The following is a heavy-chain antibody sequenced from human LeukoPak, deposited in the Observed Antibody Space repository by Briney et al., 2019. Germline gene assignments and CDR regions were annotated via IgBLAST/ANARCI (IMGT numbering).Heavy chain of an antibody. Sequence: SVKVSCKASGGTFISYAISWVRQAPGQGLEWMGGIIPIFGTANYAQKFQARVTITADESTSPAYMQLSRLRSEAPAVYFSPRDQETGTLDYWGQGTLVTVSS. CDR1: GGTFISYA. CDR2: IIPIFGTA. J-gene: IGHJ4*02. CDR3: PRDQETGTLDY. D-gene: IGHD1-1*01. V-gene: IGHV1-69*13.